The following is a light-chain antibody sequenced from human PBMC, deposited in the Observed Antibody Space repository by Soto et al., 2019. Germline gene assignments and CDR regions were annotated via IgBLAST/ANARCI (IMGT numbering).Light chain of an antibody. CDR1: QTISNY. J-gene: IGKJ1*01. CDR3: QQTYHAPRA. CDR2: ATS. Sequence: QMTQSPSSLSASVGDRVTIMCRASQTISNYLNWYQQKPGQAPKLLISATSSLQGGVPSRFSGSRSGTNFTLTISSLQPEDFATYYCQQTYHAPRAFGQGTKVDIK. V-gene: IGKV1-39*01.